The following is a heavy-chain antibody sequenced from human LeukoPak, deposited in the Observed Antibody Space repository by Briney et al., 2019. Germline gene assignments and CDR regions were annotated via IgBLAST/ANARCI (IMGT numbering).Heavy chain of an antibody. Sequence: PGGSLRLSCAASGFTFSDYYMSWIRQAPGKGLEWVSYISSSGSTIYYADSVKGRFTISRDNAKNSLYLQMNSLRAEDTAVYYCARANYYDSSGYYYAPSYYFDYWGQGTLVTVSS. CDR3: ARANYYDSSGYYYAPSYYFDY. D-gene: IGHD3-22*01. CDR1: GFTFSDYY. V-gene: IGHV3-11*01. CDR2: ISSSGSTI. J-gene: IGHJ4*02.